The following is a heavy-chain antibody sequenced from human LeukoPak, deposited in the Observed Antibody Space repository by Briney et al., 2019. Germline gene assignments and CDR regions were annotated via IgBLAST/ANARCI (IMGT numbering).Heavy chain of an antibody. D-gene: IGHD3-3*01. CDR1: GFTFSSYA. Sequence: GGSLRLSCAVSGFTFSSYALSWVRQAPGKGLEWVSTISGSGGATYYADSVKGRFTISRDNSKNTLYLQMNSLRAEDTAVYYCAKADDFWSGYYGYWGQGTLVTVSS. J-gene: IGHJ4*02. CDR3: AKADDFWSGYYGY. V-gene: IGHV3-23*01. CDR2: ISGSGGAT.